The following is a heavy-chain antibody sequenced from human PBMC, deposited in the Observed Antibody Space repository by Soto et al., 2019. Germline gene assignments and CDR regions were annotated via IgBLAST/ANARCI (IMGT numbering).Heavy chain of an antibody. V-gene: IGHV3-15*07. J-gene: IGHJ4*02. Sequence: EVQLVESGGGLVKPGGSLRLSCAASGFTFSNAWMNWVRQAPGKGLEWVGRVKSKTDGGTTDYAAPVKGRFTISRDDSKNTLYLQMNSLKTEDTAVYYCTTDPNRATVTPRGGQGTLVTVSS. D-gene: IGHD4-17*01. CDR1: GFTFSNAW. CDR3: TTDPNRATVTPR. CDR2: VKSKTDGGTT.